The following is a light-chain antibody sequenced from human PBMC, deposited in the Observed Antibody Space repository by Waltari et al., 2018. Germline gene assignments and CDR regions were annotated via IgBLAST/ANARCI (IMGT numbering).Light chain of an antibody. J-gene: IGKJ5*01. V-gene: IGKV4-1*01. CDR2: WAS. CDR3: QQYYSSPVT. Sequence: DIVMTQSPDSLAVSLGERATINFKSSQSVLYRSDNKNYLGWYQQKPGLPPKLLIYWASTRESGVPDRFSGSGSGTDFTLTISSLQAEDVAVYYCQQYYSSPVTFGQGTRLEIK. CDR1: QSVLYRSDNKNY.